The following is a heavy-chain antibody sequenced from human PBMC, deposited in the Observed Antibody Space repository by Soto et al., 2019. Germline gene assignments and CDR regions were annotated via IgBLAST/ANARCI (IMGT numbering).Heavy chain of an antibody. J-gene: IGHJ4*02. CDR3: AREGDYYDSSGQPQYLPHY. CDR1: GGTFSRYA. Sequence: GASVKVSCKASGGTFSRYAISWVRQAPGQGLEWMGGIIPIFGTANYAQKFQGRVTITADESTSTAYMELSSLRSEDTAVYYCAREGDYYDSSGQPQYLPHYWGQGTLVTVSS. D-gene: IGHD3-22*01. V-gene: IGHV1-69*13. CDR2: IIPIFGTA.